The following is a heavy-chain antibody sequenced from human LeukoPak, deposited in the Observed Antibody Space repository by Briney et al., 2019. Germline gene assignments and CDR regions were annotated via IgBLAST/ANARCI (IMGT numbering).Heavy chain of an antibody. V-gene: IGHV3-74*01. CDR3: ARAAGKVAGIVFYYYCYMDV. J-gene: IGHJ6*03. D-gene: IGHD6-19*01. CDR1: GFTFSSYW. Sequence: GSLRLSCAASGFTFSSYWMHWVRQAPGKGLVWVSRINSDGSSTSYADSVKGRFTISRDNAKNTLYLQMNSLRAEDTAVYYCARAAGKVAGIVFYYYCYMDVWGKGTTVTVSS. CDR2: INSDGSST.